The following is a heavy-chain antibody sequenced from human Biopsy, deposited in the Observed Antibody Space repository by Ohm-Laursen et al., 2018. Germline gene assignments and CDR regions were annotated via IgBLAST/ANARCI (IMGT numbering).Heavy chain of an antibody. D-gene: IGHD2/OR15-2a*01. V-gene: IGHV4-61*08. CDR3: ARATNSTGWPYYYFYGMDV. CDR1: GASIISGGHF. CDR2: IYYSGST. Sequence: SGTLSLTWTVSGASIISGGHFWNWNRQHPGKGLVWIGYIYYSGSTNYNPSLKSRVTISVDTSKNQFSLRLNSVTAADTAVYYCARATNSTGWPYYYFYGMDVWGQGTTVTVSS. J-gene: IGHJ6*02.